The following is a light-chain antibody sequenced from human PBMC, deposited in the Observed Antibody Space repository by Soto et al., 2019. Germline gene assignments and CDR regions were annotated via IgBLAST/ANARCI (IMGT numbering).Light chain of an antibody. V-gene: IGKV3-11*01. CDR3: QQRSNWPRGLT. J-gene: IGKJ4*01. Sequence: EIVLTQSPATLSLSPGERATLSCRASQSVSSYLAWYQQKPGQAPRLLIYDASDTATGIPARFSGSGSGTAFTHSISSLEPEDFAVYYCQQRSNWPRGLTFGGGTKVEIK. CDR1: QSVSSY. CDR2: DAS.